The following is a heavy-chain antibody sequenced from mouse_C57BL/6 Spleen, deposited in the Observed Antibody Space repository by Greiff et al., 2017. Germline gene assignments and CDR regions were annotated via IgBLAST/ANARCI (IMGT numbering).Heavy chain of an antibody. V-gene: IGHV1-15*01. CDR2: IDPETGGT. CDR3: TREIPITTVPWFAY. D-gene: IGHD1-1*01. CDR1: GYTFTDYE. J-gene: IGHJ3*01. Sequence: QVQLQQSGAELVRPGASVTLSCKASGYTFTDYEMHWVKQTPVHGLEWIGAIDPETGGTAYNQKFKGKAILTADKSSSTAYMELRSLTSEDSAVYYCTREIPITTVPWFAYWGQGTLVTVSA.